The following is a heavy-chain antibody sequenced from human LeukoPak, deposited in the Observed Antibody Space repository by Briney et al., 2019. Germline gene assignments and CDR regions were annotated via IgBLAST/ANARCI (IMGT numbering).Heavy chain of an antibody. D-gene: IGHD2-21*01. Sequence: SETLSLTCAVYGGSFSGYYWSWIRQPPGKGLEWIGEINHSGGTNYNSSLKSRVTISVDTSKDQFSLKLSCVTATDTAVYYCARGGATYPHDYYYDYMDVWGKGTTVTVSS. V-gene: IGHV4-34*01. CDR1: GGSFSGYY. CDR3: ARGGATYPHDYYYDYMDV. CDR2: INHSGGT. J-gene: IGHJ6*03.